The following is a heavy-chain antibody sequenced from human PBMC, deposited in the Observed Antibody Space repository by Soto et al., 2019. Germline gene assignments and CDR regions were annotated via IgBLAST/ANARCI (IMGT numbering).Heavy chain of an antibody. D-gene: IGHD1-20*01. CDR2: ITGGGDTT. V-gene: IGHV3-23*01. Sequence: SGGSLRLSCAASGFTFSNYAMTWVRQAPGRGLEWVSVITGGGDTTYYADSVKGRFTISRDNSKNTLSLQMNSLRAEDTALYYCAKRDRSNWSYFDYWGQGTLVTVSS. CDR3: AKRDRSNWSYFDY. CDR1: GFTFSNYA. J-gene: IGHJ4*02.